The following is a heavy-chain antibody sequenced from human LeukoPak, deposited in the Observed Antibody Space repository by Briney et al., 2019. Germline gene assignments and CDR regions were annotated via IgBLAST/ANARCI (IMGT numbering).Heavy chain of an antibody. Sequence: PSQTLSLTCTVSGGSISSGNCYWSWIRQPPGKGLGWIGYIYYSGTTYYNPSLKSRVTISVDTSKNQFSLKLSSVTAADTAVYYCARVSRVTPGVDYWGQGTLVTVSS. V-gene: IGHV4-30-4*01. CDR2: IYYSGTT. D-gene: IGHD2-21*02. J-gene: IGHJ4*02. CDR1: GGSISSGNCY. CDR3: ARVSRVTPGVDY.